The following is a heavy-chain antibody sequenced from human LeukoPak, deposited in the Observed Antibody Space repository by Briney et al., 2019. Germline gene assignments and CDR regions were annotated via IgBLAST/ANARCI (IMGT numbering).Heavy chain of an antibody. CDR1: GGSFSGYY. J-gene: IGHJ4*02. D-gene: IGHD2-15*01. V-gene: IGHV4-34*01. CDR3: ARSEILGYYSGGSCYIY. CDR2: INHSGST. Sequence: SETLSLTCAVYGGSFSGYYWSWIRQPPGKGLEWIGEINHSGSTNYNPSLKSRVTISVDTSKNQFSLKLSSVTAADTAVYYCARSEILGYYSGGSCYIYWGQGTLVTVSS.